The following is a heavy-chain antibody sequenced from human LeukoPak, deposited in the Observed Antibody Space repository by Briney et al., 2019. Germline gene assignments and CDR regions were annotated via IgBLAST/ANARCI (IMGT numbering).Heavy chain of an antibody. V-gene: IGHV3-21*01. CDR1: GFTFSSYS. CDR3: ARDRGLYYYDSRLDAFDI. Sequence: GGSLRLSCAASGFTFSSYSMNWVRQAPGKGLEWVSSIISSSSYIYYADSVKGRFTISRDNAKNSLYLQMNSLRAEDTAVYYCARDRGLYYYDSRLDAFDIWGQGTMVTVSS. J-gene: IGHJ3*02. D-gene: IGHD3-22*01. CDR2: IISSSSYI.